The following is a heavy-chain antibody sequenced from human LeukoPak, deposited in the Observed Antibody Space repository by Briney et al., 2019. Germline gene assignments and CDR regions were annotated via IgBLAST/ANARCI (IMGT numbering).Heavy chain of an antibody. CDR1: GYTFTGYY. D-gene: IGHD5-24*01. J-gene: IGHJ4*02. V-gene: IGHV1-2*02. CDR3: ASDGVLARDFDY. Sequence: ASVKVSCKSSGYTFTGYYMHWVRQSPGQGLEWMGWINPNSGGVTNYAQKFQGRVTMTRDTSISTAFMELRWLTSDDTAFYYCASDGVLARDFDYWGQGTLVTVSS. CDR2: INPNSGGVT.